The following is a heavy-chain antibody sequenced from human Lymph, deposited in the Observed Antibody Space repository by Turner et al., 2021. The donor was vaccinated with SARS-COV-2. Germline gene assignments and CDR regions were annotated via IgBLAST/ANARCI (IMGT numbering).Heavy chain of an antibody. D-gene: IGHD2-15*01. Sequence: EVQLVESGGGLVQPGGSLRLSWAASGFTFSSYSMNWVRQAPGKGLEWGSYISISSSTIYYADSVKGRFTISRDNAKNSLYLQMNSLRDEDTAVYYCARDRGGYGAYYYGMDVWGQGTTVTVSS. V-gene: IGHV3-48*02. CDR3: ARDRGGYGAYYYGMDV. CDR1: GFTFSSYS. J-gene: IGHJ6*02. CDR2: ISISSSTI.